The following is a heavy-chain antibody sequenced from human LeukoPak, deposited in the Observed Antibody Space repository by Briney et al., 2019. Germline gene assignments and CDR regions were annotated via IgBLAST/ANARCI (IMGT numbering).Heavy chain of an antibody. CDR2: IKQDGSEK. Sequence: PGGSLRLSCAASGFTFSSYWMSWVRQAPGKGLEWVANIKQDGSEKFYVDSVKGRFTISRDNSKNALYLQMSSLRAEDTAVYYCARTSGNYLYFDYWGQGTLVTVSS. CDR1: GFTFSSYW. CDR3: ARTSGNYLYFDY. D-gene: IGHD1-26*01. J-gene: IGHJ4*02. V-gene: IGHV3-7*01.